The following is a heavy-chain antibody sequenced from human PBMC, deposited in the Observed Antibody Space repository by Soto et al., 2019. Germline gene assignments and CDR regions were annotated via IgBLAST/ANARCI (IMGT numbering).Heavy chain of an antibody. CDR2: ISGGGSNT. CDR1: GFPFSSYV. CDR3: AKDSNKYSSSLRGRYFDY. Sequence: EVQLLESGGGLVQRGGSLRLSCAASGFPFSSYVMSWVRQAPGKGLEWVSGISGGGSNTFYADYGKGRFTISRDNSKNTLLLQMNSLGAEDTAVYYCAKDSNKYSSSLRGRYFDYWGQGMGVTVSS. V-gene: IGHV3-23*01. D-gene: IGHD4-4*01. J-gene: IGHJ4*02.